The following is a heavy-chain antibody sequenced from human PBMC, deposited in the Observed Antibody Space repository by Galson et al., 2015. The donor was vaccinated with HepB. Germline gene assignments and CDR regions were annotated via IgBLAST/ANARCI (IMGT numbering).Heavy chain of an antibody. J-gene: IGHJ3*02. CDR2: IFHSGIT. D-gene: IGHD3-22*01. Sequence: TLSLTCTVSGGALSSYLWTWIRQPPGKGLEWIGEIFHSGITNYNPSLKSRVTMSVDTSKNQISLRLTSVTAADTAVYYCATTYTSGPSLEAFESWGQGTMVTVSS. CDR3: ATTYTSGPSLEAFES. V-gene: IGHV4-59*04. CDR1: GGALSSYL.